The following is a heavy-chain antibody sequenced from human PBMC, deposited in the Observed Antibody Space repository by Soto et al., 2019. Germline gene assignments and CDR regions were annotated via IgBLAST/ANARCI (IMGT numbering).Heavy chain of an antibody. J-gene: IGHJ4*02. CDR1: GYTFTSYG. CDR2: ISAYNGNT. V-gene: IGHV1-18*01. Sequence: ASVKVSCKASGYTFTSYGISWVRQAPGQGLEWMEWISAYNGNTNYAQKLQGRVTMTTDTSTSTAYMELRSLRSDDTAVYYCARDSIWESWDKNRNFDYCGQLSLVPVSA. D-gene: IGHD3-16*01. CDR3: ARDSIWESWDKNRNFDY.